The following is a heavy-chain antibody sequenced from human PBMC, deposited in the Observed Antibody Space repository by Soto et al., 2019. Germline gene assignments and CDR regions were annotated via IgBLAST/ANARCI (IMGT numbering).Heavy chain of an antibody. CDR2: IFYTGNT. D-gene: IGHD1-26*01. Sequence: LTCTVSGGSISSTGFYWGWIRQPPGKGLEWIGSIFYTGNTYYNPSLKSRVTISVDKSRNQLSLMLTSVTAAGTAVYYCMRHHSTTSCCDYWGQRILVTVSS. V-gene: IGHV4-39*01. CDR3: MRHHSTTSCCDY. CDR1: GGSISSTGFY. J-gene: IGHJ4*02.